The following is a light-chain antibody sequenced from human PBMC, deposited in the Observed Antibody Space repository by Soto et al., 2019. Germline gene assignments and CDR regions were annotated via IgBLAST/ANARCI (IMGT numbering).Light chain of an antibody. J-gene: IGKJ1*01. CDR1: QSVSSN. CDR3: QQYNNWPPWT. Sequence: EIVMTQSPATLSVSPGERASLSCRASQSVSSNLAWYQYTPGQAPRLLIYGASTRATGIPARFSGSGSGTEFTLTISSPQSEDFAVYYCQQYNNWPPWTFGQGTKVDIK. V-gene: IGKV3-15*01. CDR2: GAS.